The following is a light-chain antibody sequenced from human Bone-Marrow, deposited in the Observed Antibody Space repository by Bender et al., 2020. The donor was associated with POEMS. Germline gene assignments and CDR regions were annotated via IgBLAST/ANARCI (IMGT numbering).Light chain of an antibody. J-gene: IGLJ3*02. CDR2: SSH. CDR1: SSNIGAHA. V-gene: IGLV1-44*01. CDR3: AVWDDSLNGWV. Sequence: QSVLTQPPSASGTPGQRVTISCSGGSSNIGAHAVNWYQHLPGSPPKLLIYSSHRRPSEVPDRFSVPRSGTSASLAISGLQSEDEADYYCAVWDDSLNGWVFGGGTKLTVL.